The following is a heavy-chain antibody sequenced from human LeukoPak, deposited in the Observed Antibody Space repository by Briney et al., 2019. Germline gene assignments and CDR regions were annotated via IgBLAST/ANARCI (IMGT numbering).Heavy chain of an antibody. D-gene: IGHD5-12*01. V-gene: IGHV1-69*04. CDR1: GGTFSSYS. J-gene: IGHJ6*02. CDR3: ARGGYEGPAYYYGMDV. CDR2: IIPILGIA. Sequence: SVKVSCKASGGTFSSYSISWVRQAPGQGLEWMGRIIPILGIAYYAQKFQGRVTINANKSTSTAYMELSSLRSEDTAVYYCARGGYEGPAYYYGMDVWGQGTTVTVSS.